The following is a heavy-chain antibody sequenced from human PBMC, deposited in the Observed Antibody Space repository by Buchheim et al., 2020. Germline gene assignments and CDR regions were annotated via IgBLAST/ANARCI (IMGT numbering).Heavy chain of an antibody. CDR2: IDPSDDST. Sequence: QVHLVQSGAEAKEPGASVKVSCKASGYTFSSYYVHWVRQARGQGLEWMGVIDPSDDSTAYAQKFHGRVKMTRDPSTSTVYMDLSSLRSEDTALYYCARDRHRLGVGGIGGNYYDMDVWGQGTT. J-gene: IGHJ6*02. CDR1: GYTFSSYY. V-gene: IGHV1-46*01. D-gene: IGHD2-15*01. CDR3: ARDRHRLGVGGIGGNYYDMDV.